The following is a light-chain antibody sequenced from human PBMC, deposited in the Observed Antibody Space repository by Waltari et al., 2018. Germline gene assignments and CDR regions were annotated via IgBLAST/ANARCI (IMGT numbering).Light chain of an antibody. CDR3: QQRSNWPVT. Sequence: EIVLTQSPHTLSLSPGESATLSCRASQSVGRYLVWYQQKPGQAPRLLINDASNRATGIPGRFSGSGFGTDFTLTISTLEVEDFAVYYCQQRSNWPVTFGQGTRLEIK. CDR2: DAS. V-gene: IGKV3-11*01. CDR1: QSVGRY. J-gene: IGKJ5*01.